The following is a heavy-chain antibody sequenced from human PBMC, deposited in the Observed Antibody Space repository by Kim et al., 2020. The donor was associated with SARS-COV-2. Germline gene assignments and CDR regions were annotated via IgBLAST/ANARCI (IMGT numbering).Heavy chain of an antibody. CDR2: FDPEDGET. CDR3: ATDRLSVDAAMLTGRYFAY. CDR1: GYTLTELS. Sequence: ASVKVSCKVSGYTLTELSMHWVRQAPGKGLEWMGGFDPEDGETIYAQKFQGRVSMTEDTSTDTAYMELSSLRSEDTAVYYCATDRLSVDAAMLTGRYFAYWGQGTLATVSS. J-gene: IGHJ4*02. D-gene: IGHD5-18*01. V-gene: IGHV1-24*01.